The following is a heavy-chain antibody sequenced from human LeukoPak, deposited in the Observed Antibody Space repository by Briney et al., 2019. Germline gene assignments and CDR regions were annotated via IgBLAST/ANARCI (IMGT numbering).Heavy chain of an antibody. CDR1: GGSISSYY. J-gene: IGHJ4*02. CDR3: ARGSSGWFLY. D-gene: IGHD6-19*01. Sequence: SETLSLTCTVSGGSISSYYWGWIRQPPGKGLEWIGSIYYSGSTYYNPSLKSRVTISVDTSKNQFSLKLSSVTAADTAVYYCARGSSGWFLYWGQGTLVTVSS. V-gene: IGHV4-39*01. CDR2: IYYSGST.